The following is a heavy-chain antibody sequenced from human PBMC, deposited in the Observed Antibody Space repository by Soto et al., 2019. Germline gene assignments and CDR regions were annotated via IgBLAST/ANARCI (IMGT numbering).Heavy chain of an antibody. CDR1: GYTFTSYG. V-gene: IGHV1-18*01. D-gene: IGHD2-15*01. CDR3: ARDYCSGGSCYSRYYYSMDV. Sequence: QVQLVQSGAEVKKPGASVKVSCKASGYTFTSYGISWVRQAPGQGLEWMGWISAYNGNTNYAQKLQGRVTMTTDTSTSTAYMELRSLRSDDTAVYYCARDYCSGGSCYSRYYYSMDVWGQGTTVTVSS. J-gene: IGHJ6*02. CDR2: ISAYNGNT.